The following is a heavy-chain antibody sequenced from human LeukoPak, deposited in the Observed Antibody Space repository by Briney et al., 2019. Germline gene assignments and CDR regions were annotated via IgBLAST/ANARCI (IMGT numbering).Heavy chain of an antibody. J-gene: IGHJ6*02. CDR1: GFTFSSYD. Sequence: GGSLRLSCAASGFTFSSYDMHWVRHATGKGLEWVSAIGTAGDTYYPGSVKGRFTISRENAKNSLYLQMNSLRAGDTAVYYCAREKEGPYGMDVWGQGTTVTVSS. CDR2: IGTAGDT. V-gene: IGHV3-13*04. CDR3: AREKEGPYGMDV.